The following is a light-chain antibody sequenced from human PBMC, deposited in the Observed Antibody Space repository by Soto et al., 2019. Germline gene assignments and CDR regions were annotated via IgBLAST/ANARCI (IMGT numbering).Light chain of an antibody. CDR3: HSYDKWPPGA. CDR1: QSVSTN. CDR2: DAS. Sequence: EIVVTQFTATLSESPGERVTLSCRASQSVSTNLAWYQQRPGEAPRLLIFDASARAVDIPGRFSGSGSGTEFTLNISSLQPEDFAVYFWHSYDKWPPGAFGQGTKVDIK. J-gene: IGKJ1*01. V-gene: IGKV3D-15*01.